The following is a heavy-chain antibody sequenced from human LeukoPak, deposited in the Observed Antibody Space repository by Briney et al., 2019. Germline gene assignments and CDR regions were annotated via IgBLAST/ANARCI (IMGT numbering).Heavy chain of an antibody. V-gene: IGHV4-34*01. J-gene: IGHJ3*02. CDR2: INHSGST. CDR1: GGSFSGYY. D-gene: IGHD3-3*01. Sequence: PSETLSLTCAVYGGSFSGYYWSWIRPPPGKGLEWIGEINHSGSTNYNPSLKSRVTISVDTSKNQFSLKLSSVTAADTAVYYCARLREYYDFWSGYYIEDAFDIWGQGTMVTVSS. CDR3: ARLREYYDFWSGYYIEDAFDI.